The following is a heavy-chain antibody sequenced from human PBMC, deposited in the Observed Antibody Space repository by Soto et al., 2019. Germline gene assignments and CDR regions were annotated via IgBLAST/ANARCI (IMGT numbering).Heavy chain of an antibody. CDR1: GVSISNYY. CDR2: IYYTGTT. J-gene: IGHJ5*02. CDR3: ARASLRSLEWFPQFDP. D-gene: IGHD3-3*01. V-gene: IGHV4-59*01. Sequence: SETLSLTCIFSGVSISNYYWSWIRQSPGKGLEWIGYIYYTGTTSYNPSLQSRVTISVDTSKNQFSLKLRSVTAADTAVYYCARASLRSLEWFPQFDPWGQGTLVTVSS.